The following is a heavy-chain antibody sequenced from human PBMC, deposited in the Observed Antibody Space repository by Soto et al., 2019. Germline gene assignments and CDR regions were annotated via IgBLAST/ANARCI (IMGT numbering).Heavy chain of an antibody. CDR2: VIPILGMA. V-gene: IGHV1-69*02. CDR1: EGTFNSYT. J-gene: IGHJ4*02. CDR3: ATNYGSGSTHVDY. Sequence: QVQLVQSGAEVKKPGSSVKVSCTASEGTFNSYTISWVRQAPGQGLEWMGRVIPILGMADFAKRFQGRVMITADKATSTAYMMLSSLRSDDTAIYYCATNYGSGSTHVDYWGQGTQVTVSS. D-gene: IGHD3-10*01.